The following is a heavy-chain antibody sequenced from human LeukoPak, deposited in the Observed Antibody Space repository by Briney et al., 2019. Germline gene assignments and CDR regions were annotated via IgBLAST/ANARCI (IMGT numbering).Heavy chain of an antibody. D-gene: IGHD3-9*01. CDR1: GGSFSGYY. CDR2: INHSGST. Sequence: NPSETLSLTCAVYGGSFSGYYWSWIRQPPGKGLEWIGEINHSGSTNYNPSLKSRVTISVDTSKNQFSLKLSSVTAADTAVYYCARVGFDWLVIGRRNYYFDYWGQGTLVTVSS. CDR3: ARVGFDWLVIGRRNYYFDY. V-gene: IGHV4-34*01. J-gene: IGHJ4*02.